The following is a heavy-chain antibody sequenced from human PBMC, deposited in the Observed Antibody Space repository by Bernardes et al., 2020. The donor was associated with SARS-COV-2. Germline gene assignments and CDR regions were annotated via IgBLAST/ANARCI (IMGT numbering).Heavy chain of an antibody. CDR1: GASVSSPTSY. D-gene: IGHD3-9*01. CDR3: ARGLAIFEY. CDR2: MHYGGSA. J-gene: IGHJ4*02. Sequence: SETLSLTCTVSGASVSSPTSYWSWIRQPPGEGLEWIEYMHYGGSANYNPSVKSRVSISVDTSKNQFSLKLTSVTAADTAVYYCARGLAIFEYWGQGTLVSVTS. V-gene: IGHV4-61*01.